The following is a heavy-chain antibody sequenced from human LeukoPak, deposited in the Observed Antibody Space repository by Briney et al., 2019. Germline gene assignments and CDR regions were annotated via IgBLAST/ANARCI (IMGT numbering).Heavy chain of an antibody. V-gene: IGHV3-30*18. J-gene: IGHJ6*04. D-gene: IGHD3-10*02. CDR3: AELGITMIGGV. CDR2: ISYDGSNK. Sequence: PGRSLRLSCAASGLTFSSYGIHWVRQAPGKGLEWVAVISYDGSNKYYADSVKGRFTISRDNAKNSLYLQMNSLRAEDTAVYYCAELGITMIGGVWGKGTTVTISS. CDR1: GLTFSSYG.